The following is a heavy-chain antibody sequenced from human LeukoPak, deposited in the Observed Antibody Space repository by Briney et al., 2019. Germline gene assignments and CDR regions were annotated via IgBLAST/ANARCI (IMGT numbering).Heavy chain of an antibody. CDR1: GFTFSNFA. J-gene: IGHJ4*02. D-gene: IGHD6-13*01. Sequence: PGGSLRLSSAASGFTFSNFAMTWVRQAPGKGLEWVSSIVGSSSTYYADSLKGRFTISRDNAKNSLYLQMNSLRDEDTAVYYCARIGAGSSRDYWGQGTLVTVSS. V-gene: IGHV3-21*01. CDR3: ARIGAGSSRDY. CDR2: IVGSSST.